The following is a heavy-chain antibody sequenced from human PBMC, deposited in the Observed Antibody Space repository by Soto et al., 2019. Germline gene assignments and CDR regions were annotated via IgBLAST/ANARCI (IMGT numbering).Heavy chain of an antibody. J-gene: IGHJ6*02. CDR3: AGDSGNYSSGSYSYYYYGMDV. CDR1: VFTFSSYG. V-gene: IGHV3-33*01. Sequence: WWSLRLSCSVSVFTFSSYGMHWVRQAPGKGLEWVAVIWYDGSNKYYADSVKGRFTITRDNSKNTLYLQMNSLRAEDKAVDYCAGDSGNYSSGSYSYYYYGMDVWGQGTTVTVSS. D-gene: IGHD3-10*01. CDR2: IWYDGSNK.